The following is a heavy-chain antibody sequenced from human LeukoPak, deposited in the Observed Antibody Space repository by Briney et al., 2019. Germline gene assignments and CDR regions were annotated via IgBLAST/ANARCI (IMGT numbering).Heavy chain of an antibody. CDR3: ARVRTGDPHFDY. D-gene: IGHD7-27*01. V-gene: IGHV4-39*07. J-gene: IGHJ4*02. CDR1: GGSISNSRYY. CDR2: IYYTGST. Sequence: SETLSLTCTVSGGSISNSRYYWGWIRQPPGKGLEWIGTIYYTGSTYYNPSLKSRLTLSIDTSKNQFSLKLSSVTAADTAVYYCARVRTGDPHFDYWGQGTLVTVSS.